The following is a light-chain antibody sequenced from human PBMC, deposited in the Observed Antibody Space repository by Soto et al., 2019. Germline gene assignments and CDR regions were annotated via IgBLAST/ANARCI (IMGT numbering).Light chain of an antibody. CDR3: SSYTTTSTYV. J-gene: IGLJ1*01. CDR2: EVT. Sequence: QSALTQPASVSGSPGQTITISCTGTSSDVGGYDYVSWYQQHPDKAPRFMIYEVTNRPSGVSHRFSGSKSGNTASLTISGLQAEDEADYYCSSYTTTSTYVFGPGTKLTVL. V-gene: IGLV2-14*01. CDR1: SSDVGGYDY.